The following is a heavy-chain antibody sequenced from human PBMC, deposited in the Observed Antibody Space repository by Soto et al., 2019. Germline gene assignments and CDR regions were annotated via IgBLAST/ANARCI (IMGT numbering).Heavy chain of an antibody. CDR2: IYSGGST. CDR1: GFTVSSNY. CDR3: ARFFSGYEDSSGYYDYFDY. V-gene: IGHV3-53*04. D-gene: IGHD3-22*01. J-gene: IGHJ4*02. Sequence: GGSLRLSCAASGFTVSSNYMSWVRQAPGKGLEWVSVIYSGGSTYYADSVKGRFTISRHNSKNTLYLQMNSMRAEDAAVYYCARFFSGYEDSSGYYDYFDYWGQGTLVTVSS.